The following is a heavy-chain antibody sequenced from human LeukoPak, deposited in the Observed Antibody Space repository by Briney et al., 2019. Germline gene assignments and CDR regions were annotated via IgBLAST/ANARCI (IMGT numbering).Heavy chain of an antibody. CDR3: ARSNAAGFDF. V-gene: IGHV4-59*01. J-gene: IGHJ4*02. Sequence: SETLSLTCTVSGGSITSYYWSWIRQPPGKGLEWIAYIYYSGSINYNPSLKSRVTISVDTSRNQFSLRLISVTAADTAVYYCARSNAAGFDFWGQGTLVTVSS. D-gene: IGHD6-19*01. CDR1: GGSITSYY. CDR2: IYYSGSI.